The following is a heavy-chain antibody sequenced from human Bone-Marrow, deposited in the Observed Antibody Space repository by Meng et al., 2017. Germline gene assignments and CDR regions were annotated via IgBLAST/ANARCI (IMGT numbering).Heavy chain of an antibody. J-gene: IGHJ1*01. CDR3: ARRRSSGWYRPEYFQH. Sequence: HVHQQHVGVTLVKPSETLSLIRAVYGGSLSGYYWSWIRQPTVKGLEWIGEINHSGSTNYNPSLKSRVTISVDTSKNQFSLKLSSVTAADTAVYYCARRRSSGWYRPEYFQHWGQGTLVTVSS. CDR2: INHSGST. V-gene: IGHV4-34*01. CDR1: GGSLSGYY. D-gene: IGHD6-19*01.